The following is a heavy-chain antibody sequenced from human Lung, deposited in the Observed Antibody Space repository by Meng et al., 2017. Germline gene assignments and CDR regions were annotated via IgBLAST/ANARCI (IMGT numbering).Heavy chain of an antibody. CDR2: IYHSGST. CDR1: GGSISSDNW. J-gene: IGHJ4*02. D-gene: IGHD2-21*01. CDR3: TKNDFYCLGY. Sequence: VPPRESGHGPVKPSGALSLPCAVSGGSISSDNWWSWVRQPPGKGLEWIGEIYHSGSTTYNPSLKSRITISVDKPKNQFSLTLSSVTAADTAVYYCTKNDFYCLGYWGQGTLVTVSS. V-gene: IGHV4-4*02.